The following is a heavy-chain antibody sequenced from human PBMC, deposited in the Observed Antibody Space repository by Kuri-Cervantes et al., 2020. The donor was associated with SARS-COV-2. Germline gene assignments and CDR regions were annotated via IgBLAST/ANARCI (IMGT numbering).Heavy chain of an antibody. Sequence: ASVKVSCKASGNTFTSFGISWVRQAPGQGLEWMGWISAYNAYTDYAQKFKGRVTMTTDTTTSTAYMELRRLTSDDTAIYYCAGSVTGDLGDYWGQGTLVTVPQ. D-gene: IGHD7-27*01. CDR2: ISAYNAYT. CDR1: GNTFTSFG. V-gene: IGHV1-18*01. J-gene: IGHJ4*02. CDR3: AGSVTGDLGDY.